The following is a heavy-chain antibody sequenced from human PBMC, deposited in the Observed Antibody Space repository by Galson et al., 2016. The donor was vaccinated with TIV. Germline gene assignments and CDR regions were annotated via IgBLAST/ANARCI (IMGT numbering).Heavy chain of an antibody. Sequence: SVKVSCKASGLTFRSYAFSWVRQAPGQGLEWMGGVIPLYRTTKYAQKFQGRVTIIADASKDTAEMELTSLRSEDTAVYYCTLLPIYRNSWGHVPNGMDVWGQGTTVTVSS. CDR1: GLTFRSYA. V-gene: IGHV1-69*13. CDR3: TLLPIYRNSWGHVPNGMDV. D-gene: IGHD6-13*01. CDR2: VIPLYRTT. J-gene: IGHJ6*02.